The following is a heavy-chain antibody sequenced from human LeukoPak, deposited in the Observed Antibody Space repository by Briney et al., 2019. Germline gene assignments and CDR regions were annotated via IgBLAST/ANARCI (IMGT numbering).Heavy chain of an antibody. D-gene: IGHD6-13*01. Sequence: PSETLSLTCSVSGDSMSTNNYHWGWIRQPPGKGLERIGSISYRGTTYYNPSLKSRVTISVDTSENLFSLKVNYVTAADTAVYYCARRAAVGKNWFDPWGQGTLVTVSS. CDR3: ARRAAVGKNWFDP. CDR1: GDSMSTNNYH. V-gene: IGHV4-39*01. CDR2: ISYRGTT. J-gene: IGHJ5*02.